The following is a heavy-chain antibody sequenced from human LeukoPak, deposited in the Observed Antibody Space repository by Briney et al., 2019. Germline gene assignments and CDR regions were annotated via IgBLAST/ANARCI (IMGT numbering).Heavy chain of an antibody. V-gene: IGHV4-30-2*01. CDR2: ISHSGST. CDR1: GGSVSSGGSY. D-gene: IGHD2-2*01. CDR3: ARPYCSSTSCSDAFDI. J-gene: IGHJ3*02. Sequence: SSETLSLTCTVSGGSVSSGGSYWSWIRQPPGKGLEWIGYISHSGSTYYNPSLKSRVTLSVDRSKNQFSLKLSSVTAADTAVYYCARPYCSSTSCSDAFDIWGQGTMVTVSS.